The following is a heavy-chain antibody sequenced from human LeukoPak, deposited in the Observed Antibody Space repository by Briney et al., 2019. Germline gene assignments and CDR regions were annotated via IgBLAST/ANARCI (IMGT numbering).Heavy chain of an antibody. CDR3: ARADRRILTGYYPDY. J-gene: IGHJ4*02. V-gene: IGHV3-21*01. D-gene: IGHD3-9*01. CDR2: ISSSSYI. Sequence: GGSLRLSCAASGFTFSSYSMNWVRQAPGKGLEWVSSISSSSYIYYADSVKGRFTISRDNAKNSLYLQMNSLRAEDTAVYYCARADRRILTGYYPDYWGQGTLVTVSS. CDR1: GFTFSSYS.